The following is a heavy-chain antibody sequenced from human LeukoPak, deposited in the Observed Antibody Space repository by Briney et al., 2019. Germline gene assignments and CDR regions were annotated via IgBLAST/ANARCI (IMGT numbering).Heavy chain of an antibody. CDR3: ARNDYGDYFY. J-gene: IGHJ4*02. CDR2: IIPIFGTA. CDR1: GGTFSSYA. Sequence: ASGKVSCKASGGTFSSYAISWVRQAPGQGLEWMGGIIPIFGTANYAQKFQGRVTITADESTSTAYMELRSLRSEDTAVYYCARNDYGDYFYWGQGTLVTVSS. D-gene: IGHD4-17*01. V-gene: IGHV1-69*13.